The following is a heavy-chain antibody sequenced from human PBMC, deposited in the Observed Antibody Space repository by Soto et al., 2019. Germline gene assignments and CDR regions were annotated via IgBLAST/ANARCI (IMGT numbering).Heavy chain of an antibody. J-gene: IGHJ6*02. CDR1: GGSISSYY. V-gene: IGHV4-59*12. Sequence: PSETLSLTCTVSGGSISSYYWSWIRQPPGKGLEWIGYIYYSGSTYYNPSLKSRVTISVDTSKNQFSLKLSSVTAADTAVYYCARLRAAGLSQIIAAAGSRYYYYYGMDVWGQGTTVTVS. D-gene: IGHD6-13*01. CDR3: ARLRAAGLSQIIAAAGSRYYYYYGMDV. CDR2: IYYSGST.